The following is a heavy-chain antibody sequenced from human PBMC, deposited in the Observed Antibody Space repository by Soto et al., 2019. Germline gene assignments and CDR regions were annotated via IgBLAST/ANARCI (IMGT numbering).Heavy chain of an antibody. Sequence: QVQLVQSGDEVRKPGSSVKVSCKASGYIFVNYGIAWVRQAPGQGLEWMGWISPYSGNTHYASKVQGRLTMTTDTPXSPAVMDLRSLTPDATAVYYCSLVDNYVTPTPQDVWGQGTTVTVSS. D-gene: IGHD3-16*01. CDR3: SLVDNYVTPTPQDV. CDR1: GYIFVNYG. J-gene: IGHJ6*02. V-gene: IGHV1-18*01. CDR2: ISPYSGNT.